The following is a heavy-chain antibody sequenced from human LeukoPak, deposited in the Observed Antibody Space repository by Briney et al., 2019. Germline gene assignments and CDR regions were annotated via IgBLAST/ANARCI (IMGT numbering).Heavy chain of an antibody. V-gene: IGHV3-9*01. D-gene: IGHD3-10*01. CDR2: ISWNSGSI. CDR3: AKGLWGSGIRGAFDI. Sequence: PGGSLRLSCAASGFTFSSYWMHWVRQAPGKGLEWVSGISWNSGSIGYADSVKGRFTISRDNAKNSLYLQMNSLRAEDTALYYCAKGLWGSGIRGAFDIWGQGTMVTVSS. CDR1: GFTFSSYW. J-gene: IGHJ3*02.